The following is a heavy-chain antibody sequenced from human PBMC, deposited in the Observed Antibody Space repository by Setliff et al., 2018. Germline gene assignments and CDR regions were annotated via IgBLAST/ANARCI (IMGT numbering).Heavy chain of an antibody. CDR3: ARSQWDGLWFKELLSN. CDR2: IHTGGGSA. CDR1: GYSFTGYY. D-gene: IGHD3-10*01. J-gene: IGHJ4*02. Sequence: ASVKVSCKASGYSFTGYYMHWVRQAPGQGLEWMGIIHTGGGSASYAQKFQGRVTMTADTSTSTAYMELRSLTSDDTAVYYCARSQWDGLWFKELLSNWGQGTLVTVS. V-gene: IGHV1-46*01.